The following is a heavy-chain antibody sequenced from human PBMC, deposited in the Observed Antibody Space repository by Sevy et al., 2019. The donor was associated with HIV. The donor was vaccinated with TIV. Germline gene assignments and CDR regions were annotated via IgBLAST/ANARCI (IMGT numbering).Heavy chain of an antibody. Sequence: GSLRLSCAASGFTFGNSWMTWVRQAPGKGLEWVANIKEDGSQKNYVESLKARFTISRDNAKNSLYLQMNSLRAEDTAVYYCAKEFWGPEYWGQGTLVTVSS. CDR2: IKEDGSQK. CDR1: GFTFGNSW. CDR3: AKEFWGPEY. V-gene: IGHV3-7*01. J-gene: IGHJ4*02. D-gene: IGHD7-27*01.